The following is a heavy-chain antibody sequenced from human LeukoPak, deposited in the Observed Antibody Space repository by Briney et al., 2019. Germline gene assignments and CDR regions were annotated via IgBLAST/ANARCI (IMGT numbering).Heavy chain of an antibody. Sequence: GGSLRLSCAASGFTFRNSWMSWVRQAPGKGLEWVANIEVDGSEKYYVDSVEGRFDISRDNAKNSLYLQMNSLRGEDTAVYYCAKAGINVFWDWGPGALVTVSS. CDR2: IEVDGSEK. CDR1: GFTFRNSW. J-gene: IGHJ4*02. CDR3: AKAGINVFWD. V-gene: IGHV3-7*01. D-gene: IGHD3/OR15-3a*01.